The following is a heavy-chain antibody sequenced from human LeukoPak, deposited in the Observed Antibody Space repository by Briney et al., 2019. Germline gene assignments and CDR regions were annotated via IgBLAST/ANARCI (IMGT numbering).Heavy chain of an antibody. D-gene: IGHD4/OR15-4a*01. CDR2: INTDERTT. V-gene: IGHV3-74*01. Sequence: PGGSLRLSCTASGFPFNNYWMHWVRQAPGKGLLWVSRINTDERTTDYADSVKGRFTISRDNARNTLYLQMNSLRAEDTAVYYCARRAGAYSHPYDYWGQGTLVTVSS. J-gene: IGHJ4*02. CDR1: GFPFNNYW. CDR3: ARRAGAYSHPYDY.